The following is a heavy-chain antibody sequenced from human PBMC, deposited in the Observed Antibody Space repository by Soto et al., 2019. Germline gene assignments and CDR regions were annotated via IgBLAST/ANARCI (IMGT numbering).Heavy chain of an antibody. D-gene: IGHD3-10*01. CDR2: INTHNGNT. CDR1: GYTFTTYG. Sequence: QVQLEQSAPEVKKPGASVKVSCKASGYTFTTYGISWVRQAPGQGLEWLGWINTHNGNTNYAQNLQGRVIMTADTSTSTAYMELRSPRSDDTAIYYCTREGSAPYYYYGTDAWGQGTTVTVSS. V-gene: IGHV1-18*01. CDR3: TREGSAPYYYYGTDA. J-gene: IGHJ6*02.